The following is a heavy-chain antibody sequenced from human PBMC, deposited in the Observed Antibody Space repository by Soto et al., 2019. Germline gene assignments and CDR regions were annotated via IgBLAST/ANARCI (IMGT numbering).Heavy chain of an antibody. D-gene: IGHD3-3*01. V-gene: IGHV3-21*01. Sequence: GGSLRLSCAASGLTFSSYAMSWVRQAPGKGLEWVSTISGSGSYTYYADSVKGRFTISRDNAKNSLYLQMNSLRAEDTAVYYCARAAIFGVVNWFDPWGQGTLVTVSS. J-gene: IGHJ5*02. CDR3: ARAAIFGVVNWFDP. CDR2: ISGSGSYT. CDR1: GLTFSSYA.